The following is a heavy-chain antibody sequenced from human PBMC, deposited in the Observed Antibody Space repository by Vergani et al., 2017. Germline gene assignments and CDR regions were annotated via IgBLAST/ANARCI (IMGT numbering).Heavy chain of an antibody. Sequence: VQLVESGGGLVKPGGSLRLSCAASGFTFSSYGMHWVRQAPGKGLEWVAVISYDGSNKYYADSVKGRFTISRDNSKNTLYLQMNSLRAEDTAVYYCAKDQVVVVPAAKAQIYYYYYMDVWGKGTTVTVSS. CDR2: ISYDGSNK. J-gene: IGHJ6*03. D-gene: IGHD2-2*01. CDR3: AKDQVVVVPAAKAQIYYYYYMDV. CDR1: GFTFSSYG. V-gene: IGHV3-30*18.